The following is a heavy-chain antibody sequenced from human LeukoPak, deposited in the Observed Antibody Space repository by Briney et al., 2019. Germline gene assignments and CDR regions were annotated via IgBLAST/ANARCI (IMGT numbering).Heavy chain of an antibody. J-gene: IGHJ4*02. CDR2: IIPIFGTA. Sequence: SVKVSCKASGGTFSSYAISWVRQAPGQGLEWMGGIIPIFGTANYAQKFRGRVTIIADESTSTAYMELSSLRSEDTAVYYCAMGHNYYDSSGFYYWGQGTLVTVSS. CDR1: GGTFSSYA. V-gene: IGHV1-69*13. CDR3: AMGHNYYDSSGFYY. D-gene: IGHD3-22*01.